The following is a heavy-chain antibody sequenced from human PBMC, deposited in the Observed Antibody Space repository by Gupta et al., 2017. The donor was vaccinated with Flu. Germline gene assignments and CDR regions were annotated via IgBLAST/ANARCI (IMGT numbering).Heavy chain of an antibody. D-gene: IGHD3-10*01. J-gene: IGHJ6*02. CDR3: ARDKKFGGVVSHHNGMDV. CDR2: ISVPNGSR. Sequence: SWVRQAPGEGVEWMGWISVPNGSRQYAEKCQVRVTMTTDTSTSTADMKIRSLRSEETEVYYCARDKKFGGVVSHHNGMDVWGQGTTVTVSS. V-gene: IGHV1-18*01.